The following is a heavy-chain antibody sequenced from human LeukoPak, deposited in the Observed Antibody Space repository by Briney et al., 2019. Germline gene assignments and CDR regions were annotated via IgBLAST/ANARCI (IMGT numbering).Heavy chain of an antibody. CDR2: IKTKTEGGTT. Sequence: GGSLRLSCAAPGFTFSNAWMSWVRQAPGKGLEWVGRIKTKTEGGTTEYAAPVKGRFTISRDDSKNTLYLQMNSLKTEDTAVYYCTTGAVYYDSSGYNYFDYWGQGTLVTVSS. V-gene: IGHV3-15*01. CDR1: GFTFSNAW. J-gene: IGHJ4*02. D-gene: IGHD3-22*01. CDR3: TTGAVYYDSSGYNYFDY.